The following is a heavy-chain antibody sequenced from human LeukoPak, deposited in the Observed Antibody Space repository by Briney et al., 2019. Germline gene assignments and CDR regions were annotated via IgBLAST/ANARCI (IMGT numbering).Heavy chain of an antibody. D-gene: IGHD5-24*01. CDR1: GYNFIS. Sequence: GESLRISCKGSGYNFISWVRQMPGKGLEWMGIIYPGDSDTRYSPSFQGQVTISADKSISTAYLQWSSLKASDTAMYYCARLSRDGYNYFDYWGQGTLVTVSS. V-gene: IGHV5-51*01. CDR3: ARLSRDGYNYFDY. J-gene: IGHJ4*02. CDR2: IYPGDSDT.